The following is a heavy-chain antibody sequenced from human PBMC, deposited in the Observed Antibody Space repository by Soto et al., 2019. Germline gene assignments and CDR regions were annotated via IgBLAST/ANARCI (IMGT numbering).Heavy chain of an antibody. V-gene: IGHV5-51*01. CDR2: IYPGDSDT. J-gene: IGHJ5*02. D-gene: IGHD3-3*01. Sequence: GESLKISCKGSGYSFTSYWIGWVRQMPGKGLEWMGIIYPGDSDTRYSPSFQGQVTISADKSISTAYLQWSSLKASDTAMYYCARRYDYEGDFWSGYAFDPWGQGTLVTVSS. CDR1: GYSFTSYW. CDR3: ARRYDYEGDFWSGYAFDP.